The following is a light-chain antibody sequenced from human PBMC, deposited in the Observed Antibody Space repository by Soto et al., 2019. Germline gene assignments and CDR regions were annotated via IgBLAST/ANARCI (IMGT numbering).Light chain of an antibody. V-gene: IGLV1-51*02. CDR3: GAWDTSLLVGV. J-gene: IGLJ3*02. CDR2: ESN. CDR1: SSNIGKNH. Sequence: QSVLTQPPSVSAAPGQTVTIFCSGSSSNIGKNHVSWYQQLPGSAPKLLIYESNKRASGIPDRFSGSRSGTSATLAITGLQTGDEADYYCGAWDTSLLVGVFGGGTKLTVL.